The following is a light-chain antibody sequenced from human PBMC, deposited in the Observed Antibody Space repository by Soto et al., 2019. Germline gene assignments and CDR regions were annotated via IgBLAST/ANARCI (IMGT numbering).Light chain of an antibody. V-gene: IGKV1-33*01. Sequence: DIQMTQSRPSLAASVGDRVTITCEASQDLTNYLNWYQQKPGEAPKLLIYDTITLEEGVPTRFSGGGSGTDFTFTINGLQPEDAAIYSCQQYVNLPYTFGQGTKVDIK. CDR1: QDLTNY. CDR2: DTI. CDR3: QQYVNLPYT. J-gene: IGKJ2*01.